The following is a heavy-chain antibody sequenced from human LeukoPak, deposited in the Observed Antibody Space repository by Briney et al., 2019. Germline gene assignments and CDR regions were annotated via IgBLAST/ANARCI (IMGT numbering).Heavy chain of an antibody. CDR3: AKDRTQQPYGIFDY. D-gene: IGHD6-13*01. V-gene: IGHV3-23*01. Sequence: GGSLRLSCAASGFTFNIYAMTWVRQDPGKGLERVSAIGGSGDRTYYADSVKGRFTISRDNSKNTLYLQMNSLRAEDTAVYYCAKDRTQQPYGIFDYWGQGTLVTVSS. CDR2: IGGSGDRT. J-gene: IGHJ4*02. CDR1: GFTFNIYA.